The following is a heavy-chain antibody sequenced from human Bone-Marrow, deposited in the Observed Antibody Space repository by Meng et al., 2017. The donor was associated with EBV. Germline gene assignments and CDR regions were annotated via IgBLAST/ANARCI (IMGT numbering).Heavy chain of an antibody. CDR3: ARPPTGRGSYLDY. J-gene: IGHJ4*02. Sequence: LHRWGAGLCTPPGTPSLTRAVYCGSFWANYWSWLRQPPGKGLEWIGEINHSGSTNYTPSLKSRVTISVDTSKNQFSLKLSSVTAADTAVYYCARPPTGRGSYLDYWGQGTLVTVSS. CDR2: INHSGST. V-gene: IGHV4-34*01. D-gene: IGHD3-16*01. CDR1: CGSFWANY.